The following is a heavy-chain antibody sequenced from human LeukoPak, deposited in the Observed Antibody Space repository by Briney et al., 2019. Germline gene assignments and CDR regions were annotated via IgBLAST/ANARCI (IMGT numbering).Heavy chain of an antibody. Sequence: GGSLRLSCAASGFPFNDYNMAWVRQAPGKGLEWVSSITSSNNYIYYADSMKGRFTISRDNAKNSLYLQMNSLRAEDTAVYYCVTTWGAHYWYFDLWGRGALVTVSS. CDR2: ITSSNNYI. CDR1: GFPFNDYN. CDR3: VTTWGAHYWYFDL. V-gene: IGHV3-21*01. J-gene: IGHJ2*01. D-gene: IGHD1-26*01.